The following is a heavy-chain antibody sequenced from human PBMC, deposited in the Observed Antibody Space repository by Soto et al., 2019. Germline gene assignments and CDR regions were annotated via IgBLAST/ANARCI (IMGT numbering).Heavy chain of an antibody. Sequence: QVQLVQSGTEVKKPGSSVKVSCKASGGTFSSSGFSWVRQAPGQGLEWMGMIVPSLDTTKYAQKFKARVTINAAKLTSTADMEWSILRYEETAVYYCARWQQPRGTADAYAVDVWGQGTRVIVSS. D-gene: IGHD2-21*02. CDR1: GGTFSSSG. V-gene: IGHV1-69*09. CDR2: IVPSLDTT. CDR3: ARWQQPRGTADAYAVDV. J-gene: IGHJ6*02.